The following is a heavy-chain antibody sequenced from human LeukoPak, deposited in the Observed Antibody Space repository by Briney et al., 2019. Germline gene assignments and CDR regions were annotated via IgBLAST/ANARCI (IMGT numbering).Heavy chain of an antibody. CDR2: IKQDGSEK. Sequence: GGSLRLSCAGSGFTFSNYWMSWVRQAPGKGLQWVANIKQDGSEKYYVESVKGRFTISRDNAKSSMYLHMNSLRAEDTAIYYCTRERGSGSYHPFDPWGQGTRVTASS. CDR1: GFTFSNYW. CDR3: TRERGSGSYHPFDP. V-gene: IGHV3-7*01. D-gene: IGHD3-10*01. J-gene: IGHJ5*02.